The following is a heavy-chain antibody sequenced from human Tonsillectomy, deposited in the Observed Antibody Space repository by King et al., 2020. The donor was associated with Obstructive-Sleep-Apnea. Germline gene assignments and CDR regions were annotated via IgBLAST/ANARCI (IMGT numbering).Heavy chain of an antibody. V-gene: IGHV3-9*01. Sequence: VQLVESGGGLVQPGRSLRLSCAASGFTFDDYAMHWVRQAPGKGLEWVSGSSWNSGSIGYADFVKGRFTISSDKAKNSLYLQMNSLRAEDTAVFYCAKEGGGGGYSYYFDYWGQGTPVTVSS. CDR2: SSWNSGSI. D-gene: IGHD1-26*01. J-gene: IGHJ4*02. CDR1: GFTFDDYA. CDR3: AKEGGGGGYSYYFDY.